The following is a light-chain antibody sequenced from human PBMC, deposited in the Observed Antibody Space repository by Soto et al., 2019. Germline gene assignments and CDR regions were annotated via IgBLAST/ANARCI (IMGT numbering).Light chain of an antibody. CDR2: NAS. Sequence: DIEMTQSPSTLSASVGDRVTITCRASQSISSWLAWYQQKPGKAPKLLIYNASTLKSVVPARFSGGGSGTEFTLTISSLQAEDFATYYCQHYSSYSGAFGQGTKVDI. V-gene: IGKV1-5*03. J-gene: IGKJ1*01. CDR1: QSISSW. CDR3: QHYSSYSGA.